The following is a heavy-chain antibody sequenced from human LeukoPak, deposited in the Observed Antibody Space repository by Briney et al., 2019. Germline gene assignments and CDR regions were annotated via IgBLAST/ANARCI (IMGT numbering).Heavy chain of an antibody. CDR3: ARVGLTRGEAFDI. Sequence: ASVKVSCXASGYTFTGYYIHWVRQAPGQGLEWMGRINPNTGGTDYAQKFQGRVTMTRDTSITTAYMELSRLTSDDTAMYSCARVGLTRGEAFDIWGQGTMVTVSS. CDR1: GYTFTGYY. CDR2: INPNTGGT. J-gene: IGHJ3*02. V-gene: IGHV1-2*06. D-gene: IGHD3-16*01.